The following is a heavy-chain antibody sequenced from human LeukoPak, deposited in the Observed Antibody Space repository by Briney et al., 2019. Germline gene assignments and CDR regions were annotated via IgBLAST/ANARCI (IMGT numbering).Heavy chain of an antibody. V-gene: IGHV3-23*01. CDR3: AKLRVRAFDI. J-gene: IGHJ3*02. Sequence: PGGSLRLSCAASGFTFSSDAMTWVRQAPGKGLEWVSTINSGGGTYYADSVKGRFTISRDNSKNTLSLQMNGLRAEDTAIYYCAKLRVRAFDIWGQGTMVTVSS. D-gene: IGHD5-12*01. CDR1: GFTFSSDA. CDR2: INSGGGT.